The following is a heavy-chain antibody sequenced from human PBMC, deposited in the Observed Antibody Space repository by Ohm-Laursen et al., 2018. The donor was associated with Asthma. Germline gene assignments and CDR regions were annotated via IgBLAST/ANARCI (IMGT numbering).Heavy chain of an antibody. CDR2: LSGPGTKT. D-gene: IGHD4-17*01. J-gene: IGHJ3*01. CDR3: AKPISTGTPWGHDFNV. Sequence: SLRLSCAASGFTFSNYHMCWVRQAPGKGLEWVSCLSGPGTKTYNVDSVTGRFTISRDNSKNTKYLQMNSLRADDTAVYYCAKPISTGTPWGHDFNVWGQGTMVTVST. CDR1: GFTFSNYH. V-gene: IGHV3-23*01.